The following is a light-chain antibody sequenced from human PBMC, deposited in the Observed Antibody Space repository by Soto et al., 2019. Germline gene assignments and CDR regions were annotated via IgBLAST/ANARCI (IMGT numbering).Light chain of an antibody. Sequence: DIVMTQSPDSLAVSLGERATINCKSSQSVLYSSNNKNYLAWYQQKPGQPPKLLIYWASTRESGVPDRFSGSGSGTDFSLTISSLQAEDVAVYYCQQYYLTPWMFGQGTKVEI. CDR2: WAS. J-gene: IGKJ1*01. CDR1: QSVLYSSNNKNY. CDR3: QQYYLTPWM. V-gene: IGKV4-1*01.